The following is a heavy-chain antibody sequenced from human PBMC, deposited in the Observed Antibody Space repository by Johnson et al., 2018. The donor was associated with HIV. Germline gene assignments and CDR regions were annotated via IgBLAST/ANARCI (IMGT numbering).Heavy chain of an antibody. CDR1: GFTFDDNT. Sequence: VQLVESGGVVVQPGGSLRLSCAVSGFTFDDNTMHWVRQAPGKGLEWVSLISWDGGSTYYADSVKGRFTISRDNSKNSLYLQMNSLRTEDTALYYCVKGRRWLPYGGAFDIWGQGTMVTVSS. V-gene: IGHV3-43*01. CDR2: ISWDGGST. D-gene: IGHD4-23*01. J-gene: IGHJ3*02. CDR3: VKGRRWLPYGGAFDI.